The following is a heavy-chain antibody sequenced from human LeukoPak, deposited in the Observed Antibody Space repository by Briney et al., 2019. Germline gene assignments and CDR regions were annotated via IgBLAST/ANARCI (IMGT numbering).Heavy chain of an antibody. Sequence: ASVKVSCKASGYTFTTYGIIWVRQAPGQGLEWMGWISTYNAKTKYAQNLQGRVAMTTDTSTSTVYMELRSLTSDDTAVYYCAKDDYYDTSGRYWGQGTLVTVSS. CDR2: ISTYNAKT. CDR1: GYTFTTYG. J-gene: IGHJ4*02. V-gene: IGHV1-18*01. CDR3: AKDDYYDTSGRY. D-gene: IGHD3-22*01.